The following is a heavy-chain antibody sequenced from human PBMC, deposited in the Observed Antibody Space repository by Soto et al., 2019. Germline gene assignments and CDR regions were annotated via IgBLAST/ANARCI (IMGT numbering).Heavy chain of an antibody. J-gene: IGHJ6*04. CDR3: ARGQFPYYGMDV. Sequence: SQTLSLTCAISGDSVSRYSAAWNWIRQSPSRGLEWLGRTFYKSKWYNECSESVKSRITINADTSKNQFSLQLNSVTPEDTAVYYCARGQFPYYGMDVWGKGTRVPVSS. CDR2: TFYKSKWYN. V-gene: IGHV6-1*01. CDR1: GDSVSRYSAA.